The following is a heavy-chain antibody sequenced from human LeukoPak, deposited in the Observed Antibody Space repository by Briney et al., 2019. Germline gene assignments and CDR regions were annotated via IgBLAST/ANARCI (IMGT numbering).Heavy chain of an antibody. Sequence: PGGSLRLSCAASGFTFSSYGMHWVRQAPGKGLEWVSVIYSGGSTYYADSVKGRFTISRDNSKNTLYLQMNSLRAEDTAVYYCAREVGATSFDIWGQGTMVTVSS. CDR3: AREVGATSFDI. CDR2: IYSGGST. CDR1: GFTFSSYG. V-gene: IGHV3-53*01. D-gene: IGHD1-26*01. J-gene: IGHJ3*02.